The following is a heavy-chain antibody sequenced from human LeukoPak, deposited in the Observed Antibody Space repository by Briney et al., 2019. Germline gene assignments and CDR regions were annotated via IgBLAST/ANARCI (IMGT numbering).Heavy chain of an antibody. Sequence: SETLSLTCTVSGGSISSYYWSWIRQPAGKGLEWIGRIYTSGSTNYNPSLKSRVTMSVDTSKNQFSLKLSSVTAADTAVYYCARAPYSYDINGWVPFDYWGQGTLVTVSS. CDR3: ARAPYSYDINGWVPFDY. D-gene: IGHD3-22*01. V-gene: IGHV4-4*07. J-gene: IGHJ4*02. CDR2: IYTSGST. CDR1: GGSISSYY.